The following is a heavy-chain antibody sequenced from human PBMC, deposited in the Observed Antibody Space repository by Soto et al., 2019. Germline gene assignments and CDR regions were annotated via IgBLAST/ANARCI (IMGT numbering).Heavy chain of an antibody. CDR1: GGTFSSYA. CDR2: IIPIFGTA. D-gene: IGHD2-15*01. CDR3: ARHPGGRGYYYGMDV. J-gene: IGHJ6*02. Sequence: QVQLVQSGAEVKKPGSSVKVSCKASGGTFSSYAISWVRQAPGQGLEWMGGIIPIFGTANYAQKFQGRVTITADEAXCTAYMELSSLRSEDTAVYYCARHPGGRGYYYGMDVWGQGTTVTVSS. V-gene: IGHV1-69*12.